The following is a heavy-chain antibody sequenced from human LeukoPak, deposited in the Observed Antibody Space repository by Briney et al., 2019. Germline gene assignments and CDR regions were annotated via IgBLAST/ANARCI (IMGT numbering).Heavy chain of an antibody. J-gene: IGHJ6*02. Sequence: GASVKVSCKASGYTFTGYYMHWVRQAPGQGLEWMGWINPNSGGTNYAQKFQGWVTMTRDTSISTAYMELSRLRSDDTAVYYCARDRPGYSSGWYEYYYYGMDVWGQGTTVTVSS. V-gene: IGHV1-2*04. CDR1: GYTFTGYY. CDR2: INPNSGGT. CDR3: ARDRPGYSSGWYEYYYYGMDV. D-gene: IGHD6-19*01.